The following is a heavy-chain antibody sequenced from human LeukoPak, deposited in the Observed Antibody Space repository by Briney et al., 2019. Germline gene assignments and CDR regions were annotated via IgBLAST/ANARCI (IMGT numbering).Heavy chain of an antibody. D-gene: IGHD3-10*02. CDR1: GFTFSSHW. Sequence: GGSLRHSCAASGFTFSSHWMCWVRQAPGKGLEWVANIKEDGSAEHYVDSVRGRFTISRDNAKNSLYLQMNSLRAEDTAVYYCARDAGYYVHDLWGQGTLVTVSS. CDR2: IKEDGSAE. V-gene: IGHV3-7*01. CDR3: ARDAGYYVHDL. J-gene: IGHJ5*02.